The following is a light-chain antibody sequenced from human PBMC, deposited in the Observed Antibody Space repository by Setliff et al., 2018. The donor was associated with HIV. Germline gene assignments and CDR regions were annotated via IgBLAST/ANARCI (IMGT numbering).Light chain of an antibody. CDR1: SSDVGGYDY. CDR2: DIN. CDR3: SSYSSGNFV. V-gene: IGLV2-14*01. J-gene: IGLJ1*01. Sequence: QSALTQPASVSGSPGQSITISCTGTSSDVGGYDYVSWCQQYPDRAPKLLIYDINKRPSRVSGRFSGSKSGNTASLTISGLQTADEADYYCSSYSSGNFVFGSGTKVTVL.